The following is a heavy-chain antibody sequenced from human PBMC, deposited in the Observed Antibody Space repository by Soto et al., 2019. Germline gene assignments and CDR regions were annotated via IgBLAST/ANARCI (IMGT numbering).Heavy chain of an antibody. J-gene: IGHJ4*01. CDR1: GDSFTSYW. V-gene: IGHV5-51*01. CDR3: ARLANIFDFDN. CDR2: IYPGDSDT. Sequence: PAASLKFSCKGSGDSFTSYWISWVRQKPGKGLEWMGIIYPGDSDTRYSSSFQGQVTISADKSISTAYLQWSSLKASDTVMYYWARLANIFDFDNWGHGTLVTVSS. D-gene: IGHD2-21*01.